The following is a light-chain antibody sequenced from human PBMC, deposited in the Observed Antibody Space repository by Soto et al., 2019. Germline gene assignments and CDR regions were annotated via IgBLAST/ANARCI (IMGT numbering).Light chain of an antibody. CDR3: QQSYNSPQT. Sequence: DIQMTQSPSALSASIGDSVTITCRASQTIIGYLNWYQQKPGKAPRLLINAASNLQSGVPSRFRGSGSETDFTLTISSLQPEDFATYSCQQSYNSPQTFGRGTTGDNK. J-gene: IGKJ1*01. CDR2: AAS. CDR1: QTIIGY. V-gene: IGKV1-39*01.